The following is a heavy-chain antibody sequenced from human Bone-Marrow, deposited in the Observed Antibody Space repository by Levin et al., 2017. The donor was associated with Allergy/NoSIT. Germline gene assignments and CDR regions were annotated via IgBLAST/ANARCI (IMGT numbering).Heavy chain of an antibody. CDR1: GFTFDDYG. V-gene: IGHV3-20*04. J-gene: IGHJ4*01. CDR3: ARTSYSGSFRVGYFDF. D-gene: IGHD3-10*01. Sequence: GESLKISCAASGFTFDDYGMTWVRQAPGKGLEWVAIINWNGGTTGYADSVKGRFTISRDNAKNSLYLQMNSLRAEDTALYYCARTSYSGSFRVGYFDFWGHGTLVTVSS. CDR2: INWNGGTT.